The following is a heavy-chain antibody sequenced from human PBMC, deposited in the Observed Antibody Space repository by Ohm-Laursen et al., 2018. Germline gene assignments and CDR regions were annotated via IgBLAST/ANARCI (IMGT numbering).Heavy chain of an antibody. CDR2: MYYSGSS. V-gene: IGHV4-39*01. J-gene: IGHJ4*02. CDR1: GGSISSSSYY. D-gene: IGHD5-18*01. Sequence: SDTLSLTCNVSGGSISSSSYYWGWIRQPPGKGLEWIGSMYYSGSSYYNPSLKSRVIIDVDTSKNQLSLKLSSVTAADTAVYYCARRGYSYGNFDSWGQGTLVTVSS. CDR3: ARRGYSYGNFDS.